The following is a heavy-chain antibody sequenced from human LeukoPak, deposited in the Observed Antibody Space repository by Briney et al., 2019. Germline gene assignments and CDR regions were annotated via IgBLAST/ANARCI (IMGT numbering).Heavy chain of an antibody. V-gene: IGHV3-30*02. J-gene: IGHJ4*02. CDR3: VIAVAGYFDY. CDR1: GFTFSSYG. D-gene: IGHD6-19*01. CDR2: IRYDGSNK. Sequence: GGSLRLSCAASGFTFSSYGMHWVRQAPGKGLEWEAFIRYDGSNKYYADSVKGRFTISRDNSKNTLYLQMSSLRAEDTAVYYCVIAVAGYFDYWGQGTLVTVSS.